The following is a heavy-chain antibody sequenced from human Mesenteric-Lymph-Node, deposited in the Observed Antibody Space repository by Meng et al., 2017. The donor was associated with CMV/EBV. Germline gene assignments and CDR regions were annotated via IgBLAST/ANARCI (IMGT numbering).Heavy chain of an antibody. CDR2: ISTYYGNT. CDR3: AGPSVDTPMAY. D-gene: IGHD5-18*01. V-gene: IGHV1-18*01. J-gene: IGHJ4*02. Sequence: ASVKVSCKASGYTFASFAINWVRQAPGQGLEWMGWISTYYGNTNYAQKLQGRVTMTTDTSTSTAYMELRSLRSDDTAVYYCAGPSVDTPMAYWGQGTLVTVSS. CDR1: GYTFASFA.